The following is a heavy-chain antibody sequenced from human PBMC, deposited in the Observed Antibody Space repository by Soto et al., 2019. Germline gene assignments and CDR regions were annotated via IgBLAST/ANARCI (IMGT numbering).Heavy chain of an antibody. CDR3: AKGISSGWYLYSFDH. CDR2: ISGSGGST. Sequence: EVQLLESGGGLVQPGGSLRLSCAASGFTFSSYAMSWVRQAPGKGLEWVSVISGSGGSTYYADSVKGRFTISRDNSKNTLYLQMNSLRAEDTAVYYCAKGISSGWYLYSFDHWGQGTLVTVSS. CDR1: GFTFSSYA. D-gene: IGHD6-19*01. J-gene: IGHJ4*02. V-gene: IGHV3-23*01.